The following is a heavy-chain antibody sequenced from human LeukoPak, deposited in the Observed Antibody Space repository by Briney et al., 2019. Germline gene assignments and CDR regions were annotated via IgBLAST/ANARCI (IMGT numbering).Heavy chain of an antibody. V-gene: IGHV4-39*01. Sequence: SETLSLTCTVSGASISSSSYYWSWIRQPPGKGLEWIATIHYTGSTYHNPSLKSRVTMSVDTSKNQFSLKLSSVTAADTAVYYCARVRVEHYWYFDLWGRGTLVTVSS. J-gene: IGHJ2*01. CDR3: ARVRVEHYWYFDL. CDR1: GASISSSSYY. CDR2: IHYTGST. D-gene: IGHD3-3*01.